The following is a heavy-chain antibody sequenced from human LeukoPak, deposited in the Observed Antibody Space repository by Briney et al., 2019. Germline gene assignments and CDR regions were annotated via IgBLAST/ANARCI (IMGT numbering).Heavy chain of an antibody. Sequence: SETLSLTCAVYGGSFSGYYWSWIRQPPGRGLEWIGEIDHSGSTNYNPSLKSRVTISVDTSKNQFSLKLSSVTAADTAVYYCAREGYSSSSGGNWFDPWGQGTLVTVPS. CDR2: IDHSGST. CDR1: GGSFSGYY. J-gene: IGHJ5*02. CDR3: AREGYSSSSGGNWFDP. V-gene: IGHV4-34*01. D-gene: IGHD6-6*01.